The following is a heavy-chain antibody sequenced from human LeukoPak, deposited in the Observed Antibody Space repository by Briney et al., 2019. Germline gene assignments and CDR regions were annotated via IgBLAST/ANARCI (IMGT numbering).Heavy chain of an antibody. V-gene: IGHV1-69*05. CDR2: IIPIFGTA. CDR3: ARGGTYSRGLLVY. D-gene: IGHD1-26*01. J-gene: IGHJ4*02. CDR1: GGTFSIYA. Sequence: SVTVSFTASGGTFSIYAISWVRQAPGQGLEWMGGIIPIFGTANYAQKFQGRVTMTTDTSTGTAYMELRSLRSDDTAVYYCARGGTYSRGLLVYWGQGTLVTVSS.